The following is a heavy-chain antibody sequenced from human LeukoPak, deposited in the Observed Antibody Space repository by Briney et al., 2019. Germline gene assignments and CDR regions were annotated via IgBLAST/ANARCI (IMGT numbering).Heavy chain of an antibody. CDR3: AKGKVNHLGALDY. CDR2: VSESGDGT. J-gene: IGHJ4*02. D-gene: IGHD1-26*01. CDR1: GFSFSSYA. V-gene: IGHV3-23*01. Sequence: PGGSLRLSCAAPGFSFSSYAMSWVRQAPGKGLEWVSSVSESGDGTYYADSVMGRFIISRDNSRKTFHLQMDSLRADDTAIYYCAKGKVNHLGALDYWGQGTLVTVSS.